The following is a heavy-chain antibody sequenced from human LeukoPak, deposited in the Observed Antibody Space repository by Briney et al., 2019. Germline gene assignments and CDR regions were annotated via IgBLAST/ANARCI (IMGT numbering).Heavy chain of an antibody. D-gene: IGHD6-6*01. V-gene: IGHV3-74*01. CDR1: GFTFSSYW. CDR3: ATSRSFDY. CDR2: INSDGTST. Sequence: GGSLRLSCSASGFTFSSYWMHWVRRVPGKGLVWVSRINSDGTSTSYADSVKGRFTISRDNAKNTLYLQMNSLRAEDTAVYYCATSRSFDYWGRGTLVTVSS. J-gene: IGHJ4*02.